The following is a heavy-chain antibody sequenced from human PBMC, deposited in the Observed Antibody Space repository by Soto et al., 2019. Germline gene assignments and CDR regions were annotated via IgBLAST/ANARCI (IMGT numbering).Heavy chain of an antibody. CDR2: ISSSSSTI. J-gene: IGHJ5*02. V-gene: IGHV3-48*02. CDR1: GFTFSSYS. D-gene: IGHD4-4*01. CDR3: ARDHIPVSIRYNWFDP. Sequence: PGGSLRLSCAASGFTFSSYSMNWVRQAPGKGLEWVSYISSSSSTIYYADSVKGRFTISRDNAKNSLYLQMNSLRDEDTAVYYCARDHIPVSIRYNWFDPWGQGTLVTVSS.